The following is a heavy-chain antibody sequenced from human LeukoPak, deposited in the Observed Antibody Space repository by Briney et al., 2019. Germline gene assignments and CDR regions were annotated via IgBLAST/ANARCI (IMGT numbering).Heavy chain of an antibody. D-gene: IGHD6-13*01. CDR3: AVPAAAPVGPFGG. V-gene: IGHV4-34*01. J-gene: IGHJ4*02. Sequence: SETLSLTCAVYGGSFSGYYWSWIRQPPGKGLEWIGEINHSGSTNYNPSLKSRVTISVDTSKNQFSLKLSSVTAADTAVYHCAVPAAAPVGPFGGWGQGTLVTVSS. CDR2: INHSGST. CDR1: GGSFSGYY.